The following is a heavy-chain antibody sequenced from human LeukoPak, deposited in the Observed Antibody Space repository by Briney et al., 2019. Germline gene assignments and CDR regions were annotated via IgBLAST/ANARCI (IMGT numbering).Heavy chain of an antibody. J-gene: IGHJ4*02. CDR1: GFTFSSYS. V-gene: IGHV3-21*01. D-gene: IGHD4-23*01. Sequence: GGSLRLSCAASGFTFSSYSMNWVRQAPGKGLEWVSSISSSSSYIYYADSVKGRFTISRDNAKNLLYLQMNSLRAEDTAVYYCARDKGGNGYFDYWGQGTLVTVSS. CDR3: ARDKGGNGYFDY. CDR2: ISSSSSYI.